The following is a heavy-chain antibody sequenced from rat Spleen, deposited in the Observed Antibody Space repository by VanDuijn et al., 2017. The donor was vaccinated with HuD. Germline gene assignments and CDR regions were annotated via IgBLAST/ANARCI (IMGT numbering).Heavy chain of an antibody. CDR1: GFTFSSFP. CDR3: TRVGVPLGDY. D-gene: IGHD3-5*01. V-gene: IGHV5-46*01. J-gene: IGHJ2*01. CDR2: ISTSGGST. Sequence: EVQLVESGGGLVQPGRSMKLSCAASGFTFSSFPMAWVRQAPTKGLEWVATISTSGGSTYYRDSVKGRFTISRDNAKSTLYLQMNSLRSEDTATYYCTRVGVPLGDYWGQGVMVTVSS.